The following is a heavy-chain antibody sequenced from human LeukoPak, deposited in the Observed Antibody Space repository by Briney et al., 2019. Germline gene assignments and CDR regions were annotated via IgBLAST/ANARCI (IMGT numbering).Heavy chain of an antibody. D-gene: IGHD6-25*01. CDR2: ISSISNYI. V-gene: IGHV3-21*04. Sequence: GGSLRLSCAASGFTFTSYNMDWVRQAPGKGLEWLSSISSISNYIYYAESVKGGFTISRDNAKNLMYLQMDSLRAQDPAIYYCARGGLQSQRLDLLDSWGQGVLVTVSS. CDR1: GFTFTSYN. CDR3: ARGGLQSQRLDLLDS. J-gene: IGHJ4*02.